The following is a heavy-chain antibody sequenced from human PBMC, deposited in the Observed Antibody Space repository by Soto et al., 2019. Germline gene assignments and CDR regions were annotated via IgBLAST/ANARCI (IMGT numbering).Heavy chain of an antibody. CDR3: AKDQGSGYYYYGMDV. CDR1: GFTFSSYA. Sequence: GGSLRLSCAASGFTFSSYAMSWVRQAPGKGLEWVSAISGSGGSTYYADSVKGRFTISRDNSKNTLYLQMNSLRAEDTAVYYCAKDQGSGYYYYGMDVWGQGTTVTVSS. J-gene: IGHJ6*02. V-gene: IGHV3-23*01. CDR2: ISGSGGST.